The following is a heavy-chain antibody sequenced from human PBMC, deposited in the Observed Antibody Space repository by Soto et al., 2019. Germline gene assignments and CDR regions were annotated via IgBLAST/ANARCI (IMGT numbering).Heavy chain of an antibody. J-gene: IGHJ4*02. V-gene: IGHV4-4*02. D-gene: IGHD3-10*01. CDR3: AGRRDGSGSLDY. CDR1: GGSISSSNW. CDR2: IYHSGST. Sequence: QVQLQESGPGLVKPSGTLSLTCTVSGGSISSSNWWSWVRQPPGKGLGWIGEIYHSGSTNYNPSLKSRVTISVDKSKNQFSVKLSSVTAADTAVYYCAGRRDGSGSLDYWGQGTLVTVSS.